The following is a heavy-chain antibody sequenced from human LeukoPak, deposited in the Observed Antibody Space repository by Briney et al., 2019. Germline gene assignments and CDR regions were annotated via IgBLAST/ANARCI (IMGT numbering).Heavy chain of an antibody. D-gene: IGHD2-2*01. CDR2: IYSGGST. CDR3: ARDPHCSSTSCYGDY. V-gene: IGHV3-66*01. Sequence: GGSLRLSCAASGFTVSSNYMSWVRQAPGKGLDWVSVIYSGGSTYYADSVKGRFTISRDNSKNTLYLQMNSLRAEDTAVYYCARDPHCSSTSCYGDYWGQGTLVTVSS. CDR1: GFTVSSNY. J-gene: IGHJ4*02.